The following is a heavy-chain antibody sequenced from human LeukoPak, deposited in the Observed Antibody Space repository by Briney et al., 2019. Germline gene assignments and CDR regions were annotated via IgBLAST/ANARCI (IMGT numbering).Heavy chain of an antibody. CDR2: MSANNGNT. D-gene: IGHD6-6*01. Sequence: ASVSVSCMLCGYIFTIYGVSWVRQAPGQGGEWVGWMSANNGNTNNDQKHQGRVTMTTDTSTGTASMELRSMRSDDTAVYYCAREGTYEQLGYYYYVMDVWGQGTTVTVSS. CDR1: GYIFTIYG. CDR3: AREGTYEQLGYYYYVMDV. V-gene: IGHV1-18*01. J-gene: IGHJ6*02.